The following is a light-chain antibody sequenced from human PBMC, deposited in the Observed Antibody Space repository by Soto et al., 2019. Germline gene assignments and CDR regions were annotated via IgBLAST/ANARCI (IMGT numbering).Light chain of an antibody. V-gene: IGKV1-5*01. J-gene: IGKJ1*01. CDR3: QQYNSYSQT. CDR2: DAT. CDR1: QSISSW. Sequence: DIQITQSPSTRASSVLKRCTITYRASQSISSWLALYQQKPGKATQLLIYDATSLESGVPSRFSGSGSGTEFTLTISSLQPDDFATYYCQQYNSYSQTFGQGTKVDNK.